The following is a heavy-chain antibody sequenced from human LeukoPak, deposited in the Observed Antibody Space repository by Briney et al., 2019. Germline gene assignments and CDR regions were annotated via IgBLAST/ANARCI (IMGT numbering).Heavy chain of an antibody. CDR1: GFTFSSYG. J-gene: IGHJ6*03. CDR3: AKAEDSSSIYYYYYMDV. Sequence: GRSLRLSCAASGFTFSSYGMHWVRQAPGKGLEWVAVIWYGGSNKYYADSVKGRFTISRDNSKNTLYLQMNSLRAEDTAVYYCAKAEDSSSIYYYYYMDVWGKGTTVTVSS. D-gene: IGHD6-6*01. V-gene: IGHV3-33*06. CDR2: IWYGGSNK.